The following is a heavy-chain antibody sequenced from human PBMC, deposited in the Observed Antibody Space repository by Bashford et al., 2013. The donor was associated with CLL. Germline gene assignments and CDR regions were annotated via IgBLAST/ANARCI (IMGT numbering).Heavy chain of an antibody. V-gene: IGHV4-34*01. Sequence: GEINHSGSTNYNPSLKSRVTISVDTSKNQFSLKLSSVTAADTAVYYCARGPMIVVVINPGEPYYYYYYGMDVWGQGTTVTVSS. J-gene: IGHJ6*02. CDR3: ARGPMIVVVINPGEPYYYYYYGMDV. D-gene: IGHD3-22*01. CDR2: INHSGST.